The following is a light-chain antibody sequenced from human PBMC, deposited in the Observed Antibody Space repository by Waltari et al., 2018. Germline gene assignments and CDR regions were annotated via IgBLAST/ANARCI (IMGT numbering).Light chain of an antibody. Sequence: DIQMTQSPSTLSASVGDRVTITCRSSQSISSWLAWYQKKPGKVPKLLIYKASNLESGVPSRFSGSGSWTEFTLTISSLQPDDFATYYRQQYNSYPLTFGGGTKVEIK. J-gene: IGKJ4*01. CDR1: QSISSW. CDR2: KAS. V-gene: IGKV1-5*03. CDR3: QQYNSYPLT.